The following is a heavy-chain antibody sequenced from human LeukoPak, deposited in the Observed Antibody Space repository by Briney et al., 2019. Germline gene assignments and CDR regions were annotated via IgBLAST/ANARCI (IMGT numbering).Heavy chain of an antibody. Sequence: GGSLRLSCVASGFTFRSYGIHWVRQAPGKGLEWLAFIWYDEITKDYADSVKGRFTISRDNSKNTLYVQMNSLGADDTAVYYCAKDSSDYYFDYWGQGTLVTVSS. D-gene: IGHD3-22*01. CDR1: GFTFRSYG. J-gene: IGHJ4*02. V-gene: IGHV3-30*02. CDR2: IWYDEITK. CDR3: AKDSSDYYFDY.